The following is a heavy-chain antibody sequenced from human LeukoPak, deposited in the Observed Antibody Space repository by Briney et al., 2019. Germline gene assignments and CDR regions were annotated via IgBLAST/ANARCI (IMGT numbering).Heavy chain of an antibody. CDR3: ARCGAAVTTHFSH. V-gene: IGHV1-18*01. CDR2: ISASDGTT. D-gene: IGHD4-17*01. Sequence: GASVKVSCKASGYSFSIYGITWARQAPGQGLEYLGWISASDGTTNYAQRVQDRVTMTTDTSTSTAYLELRSLRSEETAVYYCARCGAAVTTHFSHWGQGTLVTVSS. CDR1: GYSFSIYG. J-gene: IGHJ4*02.